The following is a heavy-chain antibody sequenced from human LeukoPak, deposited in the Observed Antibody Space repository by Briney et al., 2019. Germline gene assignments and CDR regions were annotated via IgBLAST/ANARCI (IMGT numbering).Heavy chain of an antibody. D-gene: IGHD1-26*01. CDR2: ISYDGSVK. V-gene: IGHV3-30*18. CDR1: GFTFRTYG. CDR3: AKDASVGTYLGAFHV. J-gene: IGHJ3*01. Sequence: RRSLRLSCASSGFTFRTYGFHWVRQAPGKGLEWVAHISYDGSVKNYADSVKGRFTISRDNSKNTLYVHMSSLRAEDTALYYCAKDASVGTYLGAFHVWGQGTMVTVSS.